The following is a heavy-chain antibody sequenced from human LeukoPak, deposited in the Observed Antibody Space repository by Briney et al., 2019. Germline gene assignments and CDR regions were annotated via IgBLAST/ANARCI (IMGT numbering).Heavy chain of an antibody. CDR2: IYSGGSS. J-gene: IGHJ4*02. V-gene: IGHV3-66*01. Sequence: GGSLRLSCAAFGFTVNSNYMSWVRQAPGKGLEWVSTIYSGGSSYYADSVKGRFTISRDSSKNTLYLQMNSLRAEDTAVYYCARATEYYYDSWGQGTLVAVSS. CDR3: ARATEYYYDS. CDR1: GFTVNSNY. D-gene: IGHD1-1*01.